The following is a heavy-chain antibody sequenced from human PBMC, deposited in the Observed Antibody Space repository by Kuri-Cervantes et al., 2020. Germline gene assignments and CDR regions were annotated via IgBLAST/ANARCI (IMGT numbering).Heavy chain of an antibody. D-gene: IGHD3-10*01. CDR3: ARDLDRELFDYMDV. J-gene: IGHJ6*03. V-gene: IGHV3-21*01. Sequence: GGSLRLSCATSGFTLSSYTMDWVRQAPGKGLEWVSSISSSSSYIYYADSVKGRFTISRDNAKNSLYLQMNSLRAEDTAVYYCARDLDRELFDYMDVWGKGTTVTVSS. CDR2: ISSSSSYI. CDR1: GFTLSSYT.